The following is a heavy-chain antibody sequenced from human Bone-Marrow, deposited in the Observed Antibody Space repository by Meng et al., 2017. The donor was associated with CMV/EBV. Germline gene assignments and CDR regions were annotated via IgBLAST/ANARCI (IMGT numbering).Heavy chain of an antibody. D-gene: IGHD5-18*01. CDR2: ISAYNGNT. CDR3: ARVGIQLWLLSPTRGMDV. V-gene: IGHV1-18*01. CDR1: GYTFTSYD. Sequence: ASVKVSCKASGYTFTSYDINWVRQATGQGLEWMGWISAYNGNTNYAQKLQGRVTMTTDTSTSTAYMELRSLRSDDTAVYYCARVGIQLWLLSPTRGMDVWGQGTTVTVYS. J-gene: IGHJ6*01.